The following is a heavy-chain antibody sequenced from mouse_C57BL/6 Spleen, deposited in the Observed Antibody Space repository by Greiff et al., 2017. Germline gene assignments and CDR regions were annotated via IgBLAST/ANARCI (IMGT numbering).Heavy chain of an antibody. CDR2: IDPSDSET. V-gene: IGHV1-52*01. D-gene: IGHD1-1*01. J-gene: IGHJ1*03. CDR1: GYTFTSYW. Sequence: QVQLQQPGAELVRPGSSVKLSCKASGYTFTSYWMHWVKQRPKQGLEWIGNIDPSDSETHYNQKFKYKATLTVDKSSSTAYMQPSSLTSEDSSVYYCATRVVVAHLYFDVWGTGTTVTVSS. CDR3: ATRVVVAHLYFDV.